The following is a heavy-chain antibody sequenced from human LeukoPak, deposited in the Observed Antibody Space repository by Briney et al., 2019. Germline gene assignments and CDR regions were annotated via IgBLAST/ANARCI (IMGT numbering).Heavy chain of an antibody. V-gene: IGHV4-30-4*08. D-gene: IGHD6-13*01. CDR1: GGSISSGDYY. CDR2: IYYSGST. CDR3: AREPSLAAAGWGNAFDI. Sequence: PSETLSLTCTVSGGSISSGDYYWSWIRQPPGKGLEWIGYIYYSGSTYYNPSLKSRVTISVDTSKNQFSLKLSSVTAADTAVYYCAREPSLAAAGWGNAFDIWGQGTMVTVSS. J-gene: IGHJ3*02.